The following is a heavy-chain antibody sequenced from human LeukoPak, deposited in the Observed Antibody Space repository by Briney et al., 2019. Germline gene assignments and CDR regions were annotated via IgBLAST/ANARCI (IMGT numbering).Heavy chain of an antibody. Sequence: ASMKVSCKASGYTFTGYYMHWVRQAPGQGLEWMGWINPNSGGTNYAQKFQGRVTMTRDTSISTAYMELSSLRSDDTAVYYCARGRLAAAVYWFDPWGQGTLVTVSS. D-gene: IGHD6-13*01. V-gene: IGHV1-2*02. CDR2: INPNSGGT. CDR1: GYTFTGYY. J-gene: IGHJ5*02. CDR3: ARGRLAAAVYWFDP.